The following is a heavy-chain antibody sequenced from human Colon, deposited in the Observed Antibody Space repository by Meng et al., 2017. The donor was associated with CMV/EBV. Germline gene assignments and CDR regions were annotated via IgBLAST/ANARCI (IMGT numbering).Heavy chain of an antibody. CDR3: ARVGTEGLLIDS. CDR2: ISGSGNNR. D-gene: IGHD1-7*01. CDR1: GFTFSSYA. Sequence: GESLKISCAASGFTFSSYAMSWVRQAPGKGLEWVAYISGSGNNRYYGDSVKGRFVISRDNAKNSVFLETNSLRVEDTAIYYCARVGTEGLLIDSWGRGTLVTVSS. J-gene: IGHJ4*02. V-gene: IGHV3-48*04.